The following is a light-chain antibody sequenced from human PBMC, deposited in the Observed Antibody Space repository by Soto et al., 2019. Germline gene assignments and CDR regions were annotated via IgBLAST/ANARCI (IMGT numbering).Light chain of an antibody. CDR2: EVS. CDR1: SSDVGGYNF. V-gene: IGLV2-14*01. Sequence: QSALTQPPSASGSPGQSVTISCTGTSSDVGGYNFVSWYQQHPGKAPKLMIYEVSNRPSGVSTRFSGSKSGNTASLTISGLQAEDEADYYCSSYTSSRTRVFGTGTKLTVL. CDR3: SSYTSSRTRV. J-gene: IGLJ1*01.